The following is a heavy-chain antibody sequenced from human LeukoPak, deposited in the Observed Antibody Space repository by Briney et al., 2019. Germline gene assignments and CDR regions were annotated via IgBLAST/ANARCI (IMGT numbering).Heavy chain of an antibody. J-gene: IGHJ4*02. CDR1: GYNFNSYG. Sequence: ASVTVSCKASGYNFNSYGLSWVRQAPGQGLEWMGWISAYDNNTNYEQKFQDRLTVTTDTSTSTLYMELRSLRSDDTAVYYSARARLPNAYFDYWGQGTLVTVSS. CDR3: ARARLPNAYFDY. D-gene: IGHD4-11*01. CDR2: ISAYDNNT. V-gene: IGHV1-18*01.